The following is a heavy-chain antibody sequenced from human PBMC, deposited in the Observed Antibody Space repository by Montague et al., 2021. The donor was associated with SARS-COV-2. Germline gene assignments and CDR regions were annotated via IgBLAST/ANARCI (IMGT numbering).Heavy chain of an antibody. Sequence: SETLSLTCTVSGDSISSHFWAYIRQPPGKGLEWIGYINYRGATNXNSSLGSRVMMSVDTSKSQFSLQLTSVTAAGTAVYYCARATSVRGAVSWFDPWGQGTLVTVSS. CDR3: ARATSVRGAVSWFDP. D-gene: IGHD3-10*01. V-gene: IGHV4-59*11. CDR1: GDSISSHF. CDR2: INYRGAT. J-gene: IGHJ5*02.